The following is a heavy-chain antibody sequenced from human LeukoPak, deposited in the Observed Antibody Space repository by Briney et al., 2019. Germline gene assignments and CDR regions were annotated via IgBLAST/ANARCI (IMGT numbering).Heavy chain of an antibody. CDR1: GGSISSSSYY. CDR2: IYYSGST. D-gene: IGHD3-10*01. J-gene: IGHJ6*02. Sequence: PSETLSLTRTVSGGSISSSSYYWGWIRQPPGKGLEWIGSIYYSGSTYYNPSLKSRVTISVDTSKNQFSLKLSSVTAADTAVYYCARRGGGSGSYYYGMDVWGQGTTVTVSS. CDR3: ARRGGGSGSYYYGMDV. V-gene: IGHV4-39*01.